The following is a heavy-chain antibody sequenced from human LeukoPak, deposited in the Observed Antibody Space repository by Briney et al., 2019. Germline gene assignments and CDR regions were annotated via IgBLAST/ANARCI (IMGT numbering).Heavy chain of an antibody. D-gene: IGHD3-22*01. CDR3: ARVGEYYYDSSGYYSGEDY. J-gene: IGHJ4*02. CDR2: IIPILGIA. CDR1: GGTFSSYA. Sequence: SVKVSCKASGGTFSSYAISWVRQAPGQGLEWMGRIIPILGIANYAQKFQGRVTITADKSTSTAYMELSSLRSEDTAVYYCARVGEYYYDSSGYYSGEDYWGQGTLVTVSS. V-gene: IGHV1-69*04.